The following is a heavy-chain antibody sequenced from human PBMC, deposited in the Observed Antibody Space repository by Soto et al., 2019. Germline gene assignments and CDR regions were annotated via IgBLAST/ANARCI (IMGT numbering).Heavy chain of an antibody. CDR1: GLTFSSYA. Sequence: EVQLLESGGGLVQPGGSLLLSCAASGLTFSSYAMSWVRQAPGKGPEWVSSTTGSGASTYYADSVKGRFTISRDNSKNTLYLQMSSLRVEDTAVYYCAQGFCSSTSCSRGYFDSWGQGTLVTVSS. CDR3: AQGFCSSTSCSRGYFDS. CDR2: TTGSGAST. D-gene: IGHD2-2*01. V-gene: IGHV3-23*01. J-gene: IGHJ4*02.